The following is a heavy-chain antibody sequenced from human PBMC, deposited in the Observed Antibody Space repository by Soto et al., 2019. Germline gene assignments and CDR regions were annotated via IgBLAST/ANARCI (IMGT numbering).Heavy chain of an antibody. J-gene: IGHJ6*02. CDR1: GGTFSTFA. CDR2: IIPIFDTP. CDR3: ASGDYGDYRAYFYYGLDV. D-gene: IGHD4-17*01. Sequence: QVHLVQSGAEVKKPGSSVRVSCKASGGTFSTFAISWVRQAPGQGLQWMGGIIPIFDTPNYAQNFQGRVTITADESTSTAYLGLSGLRSEDTAVYYCASGDYGDYRAYFYYGLDVWGQGTTVTVPS. V-gene: IGHV1-69*01.